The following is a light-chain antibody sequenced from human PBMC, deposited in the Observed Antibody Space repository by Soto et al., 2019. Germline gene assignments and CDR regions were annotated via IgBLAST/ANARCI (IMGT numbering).Light chain of an antibody. V-gene: IGKV3-20*01. CDR2: GTS. CDR3: QQYGRSPWT. J-gene: IGKJ1*01. Sequence: DILLTQSPVTLSLSPGERATLSCRASQGVGISFLGWYQQKPGQAPRLLIYGTSSRATGIPDRFSGSGSGTDFTLIISRLEPEDSAVYYCQQYGRSPWTFGQGTKVEI. CDR1: QGVGISF.